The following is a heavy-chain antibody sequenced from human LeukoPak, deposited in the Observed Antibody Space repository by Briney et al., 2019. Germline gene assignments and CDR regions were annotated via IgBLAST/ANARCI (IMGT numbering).Heavy chain of an antibody. V-gene: IGHV4-31*03. J-gene: IGHJ4*02. Sequence: NASQTLSLTCTVSGGSISSGGYYWSWIRQHPGKGLEWIGYIYYSGSTYYNPSLKSRVTISVDTSKDQFSLKLSSVTAADTAVYYCASLTTVTTTLGGKVDYWGQGTLVTVSS. CDR2: IYYSGST. CDR3: ASLTTVTTTLGGKVDY. D-gene: IGHD4-17*01. CDR1: GGSISSGGYY.